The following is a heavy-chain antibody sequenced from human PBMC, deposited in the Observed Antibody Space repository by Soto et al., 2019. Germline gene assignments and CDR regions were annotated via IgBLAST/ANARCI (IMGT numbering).Heavy chain of an antibody. CDR3: ARDYYGMDV. CDR1: GGSISSYY. J-gene: IGHJ6*02. CDR2: IYYSGST. V-gene: IGHV4-59*01. Sequence: SETLSLTCTVSGGSISSYYWSWIRQPPGKELEWIGYIYYSGSTNYNPSLKSRVTISVDTSKNQFSLKLSSVTAADTAVYYCARDYYGMDVWGQGTTVTVSS.